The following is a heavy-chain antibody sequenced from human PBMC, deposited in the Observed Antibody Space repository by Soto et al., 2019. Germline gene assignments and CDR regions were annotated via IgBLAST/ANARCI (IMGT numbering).Heavy chain of an antibody. J-gene: IGHJ3*02. Sequence: GGSLRLSCAASGFTFSNAWMSWVRQAPGKGLEWVGRIKSKTDGGTTDYAAPVKGRFTISRDDSKNTLYLQMNSLKTEDTAVYYCTTDPMGDRDTLLWFGEFTKDAFDIWGQGTMVTVSS. CDR3: TTDPMGDRDTLLWFGEFTKDAFDI. CDR1: GFTFSNAW. CDR2: IKSKTDGGTT. D-gene: IGHD3-10*01. V-gene: IGHV3-15*01.